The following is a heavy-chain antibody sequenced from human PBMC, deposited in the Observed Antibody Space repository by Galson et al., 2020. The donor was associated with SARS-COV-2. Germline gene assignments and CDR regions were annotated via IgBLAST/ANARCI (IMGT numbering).Heavy chain of an antibody. D-gene: IGHD1-26*01. CDR3: ARGGGGGYFYFDH. V-gene: IGHV3-30*04. Sequence: GGSLRLTCAASGFTFSSYAMHWVRQAPGKGLEWVAVISYDGSNKYYADSVKGRFTISRDNSKNTLYLQMNSLRAEDTAVYYCARGGGGGYFYFDHWGQGTLVTVSS. CDR1: GFTFSSYA. J-gene: IGHJ4*02. CDR2: ISYDGSNK.